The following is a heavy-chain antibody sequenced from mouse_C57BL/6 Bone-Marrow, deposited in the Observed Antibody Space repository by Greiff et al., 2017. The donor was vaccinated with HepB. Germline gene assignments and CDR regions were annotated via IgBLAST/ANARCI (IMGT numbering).Heavy chain of an antibody. CDR2: ISNGGGST. Sequence: EVKLVESGGGLVQPGGSLKLSCAASGFTFSDYYMYWVRQTPEKRLEWVAYISNGGGSTYYPDTVKGRFTISRDNAKNTLYLQMSRLKSEDTAMYYCARQGYYYGSGFAYWGQGTLVTVSA. V-gene: IGHV5-12*01. D-gene: IGHD1-1*01. J-gene: IGHJ3*01. CDR1: GFTFSDYY. CDR3: ARQGYYYGSGFAY.